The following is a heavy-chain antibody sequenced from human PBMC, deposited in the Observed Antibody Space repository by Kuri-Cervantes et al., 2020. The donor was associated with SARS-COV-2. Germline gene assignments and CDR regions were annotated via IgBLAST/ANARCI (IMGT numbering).Heavy chain of an antibody. V-gene: IGHV1-69*06. CDR2: IIPIFGTA. J-gene: IGHJ6*02. Sequence: SVKVSCKASGGTFSSYAISWVRQAPGQGLEWMGGIIPIFGTANYAQKFQGRVTITADKSTSTAYMELSSLRSEDTAVYYCACGFLEWLSRRYYYGMDVWGQGTTVTVSS. CDR1: GGTFSSYA. CDR3: ACGFLEWLSRRYYYGMDV. D-gene: IGHD3-3*01.